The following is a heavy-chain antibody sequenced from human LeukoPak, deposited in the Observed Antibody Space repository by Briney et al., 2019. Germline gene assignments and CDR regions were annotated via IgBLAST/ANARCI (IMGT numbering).Heavy chain of an antibody. J-gene: IGHJ4*02. D-gene: IGHD2-2*01. CDR1: GYSFTSYG. CDR2: ISAYNGYT. Sequence: GSSVKVSCTASGYSFTSYGVSWVRQAPGQALEWVGWISAYNGYTNYAKTLQGRLTMTTDTSASTGYMELRSLRSDDTAVYYCARDYCSTTSCYSKARFDYWGQGALVTVSS. CDR3: ARDYCSTTSCYSKARFDY. V-gene: IGHV1-18*01.